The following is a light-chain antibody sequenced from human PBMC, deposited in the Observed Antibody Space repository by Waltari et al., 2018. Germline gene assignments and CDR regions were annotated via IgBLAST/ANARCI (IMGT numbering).Light chain of an antibody. CDR3: SSYAGSNNLV. J-gene: IGLJ2*01. CDR1: RSDVGVYNY. V-gene: IGLV2-8*01. Sequence: QSALTQPPSASGSPGQSVTISCTGTRSDVGVYNYVYWYQQYPGKAPKLMIYEVSKRPSGVPDRFSGSKSGNTASLTVSGLQAEDEADYYCSSYAGSNNLVFGGGTKLTVL. CDR2: EVS.